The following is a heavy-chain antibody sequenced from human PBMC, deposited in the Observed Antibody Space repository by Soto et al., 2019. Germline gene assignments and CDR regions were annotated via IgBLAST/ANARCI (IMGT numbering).Heavy chain of an antibody. D-gene: IGHD1-26*01. Sequence: QVQLVQSGAEVKKPGASVKVSCKASGYNFTQYGLHWVRLAPGQRPEWMGWGNAGNGNTKYPLKLHGRVTSTRDTSASTARMELSSLRSEDTAIYYCAGERAINVWAEGYLDCWGQGTVVTGSS. CDR2: GNAGNGNT. J-gene: IGHJ4*02. CDR3: AGERAINVWAEGYLDC. V-gene: IGHV1-3*01. CDR1: GYNFTQYG.